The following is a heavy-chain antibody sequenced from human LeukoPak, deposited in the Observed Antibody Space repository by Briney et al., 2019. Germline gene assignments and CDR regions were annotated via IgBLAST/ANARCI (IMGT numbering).Heavy chain of an antibody. J-gene: IGHJ5*02. D-gene: IGHD6-19*01. V-gene: IGHV4-31*03. CDR1: GGSISSGGYY. Sequence: SETLSLTCTVSGGSISSGGYYWSWIRQHPGKGLEWIGYIYYSGSTYYNPSLKSRVTISVDTSKNQLSLKLSSVTAADTAVYYCARYYSSGRYWFDPWGQGTLVTVSS. CDR2: IYYSGST. CDR3: ARYYSSGRYWFDP.